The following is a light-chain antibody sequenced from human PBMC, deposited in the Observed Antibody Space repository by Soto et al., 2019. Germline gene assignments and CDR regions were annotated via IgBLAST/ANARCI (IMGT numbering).Light chain of an antibody. CDR2: DAS. Sequence: EIVMTQSPGTLSVSPGERVTLSCRASQSVRNNLAWYQQKPGQGPRLLIYDASTRATGIPARFSGSGSGTEFTLTISSLQSEDFAVYYCQQRSNWPPITFGQGTRLEIK. CDR1: QSVRNN. J-gene: IGKJ5*01. CDR3: QQRSNWPPIT. V-gene: IGKV3-15*01.